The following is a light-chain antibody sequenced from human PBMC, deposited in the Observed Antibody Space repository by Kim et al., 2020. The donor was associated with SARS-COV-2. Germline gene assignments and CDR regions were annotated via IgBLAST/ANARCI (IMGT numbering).Light chain of an antibody. V-gene: IGLV1-44*01. CDR3: ASWDDSLSGHYV. Sequence: QRVTISCPGTRSNIGSNPVNWYQHFPGTAPKLLIYSNKVRPSGVPDRFSGSKSGTSASLAISELQSVDEADYYCASWDDSLSGHYVFGTGTKVTVL. CDR2: SNK. J-gene: IGLJ1*01. CDR1: RSNIGSNP.